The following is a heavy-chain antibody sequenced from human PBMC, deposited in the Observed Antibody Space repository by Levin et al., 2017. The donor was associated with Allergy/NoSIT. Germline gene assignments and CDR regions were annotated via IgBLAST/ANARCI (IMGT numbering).Heavy chain of an antibody. CDR3: ARGLPMVRGRYWFDP. V-gene: IGHV1-8*01. CDR1: GYTFTSYD. Sequence: ASVKVSCKASGYTFTSYDINWVRQATGQGLEWMGWMNPNSGNTGYAQKFQGRVTMTRNTSISTAYMELSSLRSEDTAVYYCARGLPMVRGRYWFDPWGQGTLVTVSS. J-gene: IGHJ5*02. D-gene: IGHD3-10*01. CDR2: MNPNSGNT.